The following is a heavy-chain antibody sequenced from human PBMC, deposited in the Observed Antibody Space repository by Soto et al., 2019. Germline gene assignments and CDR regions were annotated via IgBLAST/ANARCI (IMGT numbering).Heavy chain of an antibody. CDR1: GHSISSSSYY. Sequence: SENLSLTCTFPGHSISSSSYYWGLSRRPPGKGLGWIGSIYYSGSTYYNPSLKSRVTISVDTSKNQFSLKLSSVTAADTAVYYCARQQGSSSDLYYYYGMDVWGQGTTVT. D-gene: IGHD6-13*01. CDR2: IYYSGST. CDR3: ARQQGSSSDLYYYYGMDV. V-gene: IGHV4-39*01. J-gene: IGHJ6*02.